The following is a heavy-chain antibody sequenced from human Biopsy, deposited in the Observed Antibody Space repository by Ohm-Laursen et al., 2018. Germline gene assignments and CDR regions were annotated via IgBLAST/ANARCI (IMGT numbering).Heavy chain of an antibody. CDR3: AADINVWNVNY. D-gene: IGHD1-1*01. V-gene: IGHV1-24*01. Sequence: ATVKISCKVSGYALTALSMHWVRQAPGRGLEWMGGFAPENGKTIYAQKFQGRITMTEDTSTDTAYMELSSLRSEDTAVYYCAADINVWNVNYWGQGTQVTVSS. CDR1: GYALTALS. J-gene: IGHJ4*02. CDR2: FAPENGKT.